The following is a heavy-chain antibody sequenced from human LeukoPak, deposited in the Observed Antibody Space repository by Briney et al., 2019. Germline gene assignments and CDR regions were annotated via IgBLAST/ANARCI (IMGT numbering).Heavy chain of an antibody. D-gene: IGHD3-10*01. CDR3: ARDLAGVEFGAPHNWFDP. CDR2: IYSGGST. V-gene: IGHV3-66*01. CDR1: GFTFSSNY. J-gene: IGHJ5*02. Sequence: PGGSLRLSCAASGFTFSSNYMSWVRQAPGKGLEWVSVIYSGGSTYYADSVKGRFTISRDNSKNTLYLQMNSLRAEDTAVYYCARDLAGVEFGAPHNWFDPWGQGTLVTVSS.